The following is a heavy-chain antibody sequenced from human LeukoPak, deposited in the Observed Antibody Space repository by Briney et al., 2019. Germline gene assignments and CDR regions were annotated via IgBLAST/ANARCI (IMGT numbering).Heavy chain of an antibody. J-gene: IGHJ5*02. D-gene: IGHD6-13*01. V-gene: IGHV4-39*01. CDR3: ARHGRIAAASHTGINWFDP. CDR2: IYYSGST. Sequence: PSETLSPTCTVSGGSISSSSYYWGWIRQPPGKGLELIGSIYYSGSTYYNPSLKSRVTISVDTSKNQFSLKLSSVTAADTALYYCARHGRIAAASHTGINWFDPWGQGTLVTVSS. CDR1: GGSISSSSYY.